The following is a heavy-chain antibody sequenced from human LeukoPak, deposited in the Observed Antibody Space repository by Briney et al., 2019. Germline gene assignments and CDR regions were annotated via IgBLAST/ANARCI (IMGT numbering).Heavy chain of an antibody. V-gene: IGHV4-31*01. CDR1: GGSISSGGFW. CDR3: ARVDGSGSKRWFDP. CDR2: MHNSGST. Sequence: SETLSLTCSVAGGSISSGGFWWRWLRQEAGKGLEWIGYMHNSGSTYYNRCLQSLSIITIERTKSRFSLQLNSVTAADTAVHYCARVDGSGSKRWFDPWGQGAPVTVSA. D-gene: IGHD3-10*01. J-gene: IGHJ5*02.